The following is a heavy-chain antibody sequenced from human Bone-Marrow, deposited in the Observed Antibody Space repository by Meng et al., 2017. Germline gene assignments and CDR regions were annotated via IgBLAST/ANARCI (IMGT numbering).Heavy chain of an antibody. CDR3: ARGQYY. CDR1: GGSVNSGSYA. J-gene: IGHJ4*02. V-gene: IGHV4-61*01. Sequence: QVQLPESGPGLVRPSEPLSLTCTVSGGSVNSGSYAWSWIRQPPGKGLEWIGNIYYSGTTNYNPSLKSRVTISIDASKNQFSLMLSSLTAADTAVYYCARGQYYWGQGTLVTVSS. CDR2: IYYSGTT.